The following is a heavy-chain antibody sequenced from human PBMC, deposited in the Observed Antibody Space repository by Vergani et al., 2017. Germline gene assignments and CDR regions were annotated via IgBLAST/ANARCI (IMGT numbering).Heavy chain of an antibody. V-gene: IGHV1-24*01. J-gene: IGHJ4*02. Sequence: QVQLVQSGAEVKKPGASVKVSCKVSGYTLVKLSMHWVRQAPGKGLEWMGGFDPEDGETIYAQKFRGRVTMTEDTYTDTAYMDLSSLRSDDTAVYYCATDARIVGLTLYDYWGQGTLVTVSS. CDR1: GYTLVKLS. D-gene: IGHD1-26*01. CDR3: ATDARIVGLTLYDY. CDR2: FDPEDGET.